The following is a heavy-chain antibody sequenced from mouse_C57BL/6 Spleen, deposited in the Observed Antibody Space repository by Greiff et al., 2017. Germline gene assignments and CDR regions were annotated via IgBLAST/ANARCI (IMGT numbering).Heavy chain of an antibody. J-gene: IGHJ2*01. CDR1: GYTFTEYP. D-gene: IGHD2-3*01. V-gene: IGHV1-62-2*01. CDR2: FYPGGGSI. CDR3: ARHEETYDGYPYYFDD. Sequence: VQLQQSGAELVKPGASVTLSCKASGYTFTEYPIHWVKQRSGQGLEWIGWFYPGGGSIKYNEKFKDKATLTADKSSSTVYMEHSRLTSDDSAVYFCARHEETYDGYPYYFDDWGQGTTLTVSS.